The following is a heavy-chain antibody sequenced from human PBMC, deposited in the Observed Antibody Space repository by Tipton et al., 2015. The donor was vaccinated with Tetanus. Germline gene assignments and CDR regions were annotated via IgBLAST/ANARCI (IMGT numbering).Heavy chain of an antibody. V-gene: IGHV4-31*03. D-gene: IGHD6-6*01. CDR3: ARDQGGGRVVRLNWFDP. Sequence: TLSLTCSLSGGSLSSGTVYWNWIRQRPGEGPEWIGYIYYSGDTYLNPSLESRVSMSVDTSKNQFSLKLSSVTAADTAIYYCARDQGGGRVVRLNWFDPWGQGTLVTVSS. J-gene: IGHJ5*02. CDR2: IYYSGDT. CDR1: GGSLSSGTVY.